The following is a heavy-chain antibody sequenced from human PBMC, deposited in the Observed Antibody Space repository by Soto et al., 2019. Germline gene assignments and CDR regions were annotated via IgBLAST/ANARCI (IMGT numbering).Heavy chain of an antibody. V-gene: IGHV4-39*01. CDR3: RGLTGYYPISYYMDV. CDR1: GGSISSSSYY. D-gene: IGHD3-9*01. CDR2: IYYSGST. Sequence: SETLSLTCTVSGGSISSSSYYWGWIRQPPGKGLEWIGSIYYSGSTYYNPSLKSRVTISVDTSKNQFSLKLSSVTAADTAVYYCRGLTGYYPISYYMDVWGKGTTVTVSS. J-gene: IGHJ6*03.